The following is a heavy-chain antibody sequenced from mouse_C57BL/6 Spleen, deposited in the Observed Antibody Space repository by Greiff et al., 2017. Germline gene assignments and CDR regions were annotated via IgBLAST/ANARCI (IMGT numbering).Heavy chain of an antibody. J-gene: IGHJ3*01. CDR2: IRSNSSNYAT. CDR3: VRGDGYPAWFAY. CDR1: GFTFNTYA. D-gene: IGHD2-3*01. V-gene: IGHV10-3*01. Sequence: EVKVVESGGGLVQPKGSLKLSCAASGFTFNTYAMHWVRQAPGKGLEWVARIRSNSSNYATYYADSVKDRFTISRDDSQSMLYLQMNNLRTEDTAMYDCVRGDGYPAWFAYWGQGTLVTVSA.